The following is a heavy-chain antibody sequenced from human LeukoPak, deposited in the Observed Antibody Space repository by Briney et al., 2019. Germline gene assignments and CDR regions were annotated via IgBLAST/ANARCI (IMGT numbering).Heavy chain of an antibody. J-gene: IGHJ4*02. V-gene: IGHV3-48*03. D-gene: IGHD3-3*01. Sequence: PGGSLRLSCAASGFTFSTYDMNWVRQAPGKGLEWVSHISTTGTTVYYADAVKGRFTISRDNAKNSLYLQMNSLRAEDTAVYYCARGFLDFDSWGQGTLVIVSS. CDR2: ISTTGTTV. CDR3: ARGFLDFDS. CDR1: GFTFSTYD.